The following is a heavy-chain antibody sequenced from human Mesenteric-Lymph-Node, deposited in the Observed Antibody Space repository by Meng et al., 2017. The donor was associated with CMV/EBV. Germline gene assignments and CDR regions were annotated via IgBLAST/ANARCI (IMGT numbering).Heavy chain of an antibody. Sequence: SETLSLTCTVSGGSISSSSYYWSWIRQPPGKGLEWIGEINHSGSTNYNPSLKSRVTISVDTSKNQFSLKLSSVTAADTAVYYCARARYDFWSGYYRLLDYWGQGTLVTVSS. CDR1: GGSISSSSYY. CDR3: ARARYDFWSGYYRLLDY. J-gene: IGHJ4*02. CDR2: INHSGST. V-gene: IGHV4-39*07. D-gene: IGHD3-3*01.